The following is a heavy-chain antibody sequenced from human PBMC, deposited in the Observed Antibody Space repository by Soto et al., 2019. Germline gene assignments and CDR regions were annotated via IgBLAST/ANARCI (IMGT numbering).Heavy chain of an antibody. Sequence: GGSLRLSCAASGFTFSSYAMSWVRQAPGKGLEWVSAISDSGGSTYYADSVKGRFTISRDNSKNTLYLQMNSLRAEDTAVYYCARAYSSSPAGYFDYWGQGTLVTVSS. J-gene: IGHJ4*02. CDR1: GFTFSSYA. CDR2: ISDSGGST. D-gene: IGHD6-6*01. V-gene: IGHV3-23*01. CDR3: ARAYSSSPAGYFDY.